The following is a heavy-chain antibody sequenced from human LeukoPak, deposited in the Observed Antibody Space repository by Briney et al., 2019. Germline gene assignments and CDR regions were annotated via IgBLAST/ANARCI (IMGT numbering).Heavy chain of an antibody. D-gene: IGHD3-3*01. V-gene: IGHV1-18*01. CDR2: ISAYNGNT. J-gene: IGHJ4*02. CDR1: GYTFTSYG. Sequence: ASVKVSCKASGYTFTSYGISWVRQAPGQGLEWMGWISAYNGNTNYAQKLQGRVTMTTDTSTSTAYMELRSLRAEDTAVYYCAGDLGIFGVVGMGDYWGQGTLVTVSS. CDR3: AGDLGIFGVVGMGDY.